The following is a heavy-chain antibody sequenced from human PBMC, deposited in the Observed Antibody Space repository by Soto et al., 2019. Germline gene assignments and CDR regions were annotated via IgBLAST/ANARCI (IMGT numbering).Heavy chain of an antibody. J-gene: IGHJ3*02. CDR1: GITLSNAW. CDR2: IRSKSDGGTT. V-gene: IGHV3-15*01. CDR3: TTTRPGTNAFGK. D-gene: IGHD1-1*01. Sequence: GGSLRLSCAASGITLSNAWMNWVRQAPGKGLEWVARIRSKSDGGTTEYATPVKGRFTFSRDDSKNTLFLQMSGLKTEDTGVYYCTTTRPGTNAFGKWGQGTMLTVSS.